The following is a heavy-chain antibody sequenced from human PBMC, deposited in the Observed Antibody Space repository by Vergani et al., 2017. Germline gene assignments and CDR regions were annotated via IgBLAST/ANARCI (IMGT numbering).Heavy chain of an antibody. V-gene: IGHV3-23*04. CDR1: GFTFDIYT. Sequence: EVQLVESGGGLVQPGGSRRLSCAGSGFTFDIYTMAYVRQAPGRGLEWVATISSGGGDIFYADSVKGRFTISRDNSKNTLSLQMNSLKDEDTAVYYCTTGWGGDDLHVEYFRYWGRGTLVSVSS. CDR2: ISSGGGDI. D-gene: IGHD2-21*02. CDR3: TTGWGGDDLHVEYFRY. J-gene: IGHJ1*01.